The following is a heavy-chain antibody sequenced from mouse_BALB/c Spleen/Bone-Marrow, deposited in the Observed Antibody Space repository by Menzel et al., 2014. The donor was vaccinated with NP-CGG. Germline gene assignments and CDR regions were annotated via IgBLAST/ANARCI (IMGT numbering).Heavy chain of an antibody. J-gene: IGHJ2*01. D-gene: IGHD2-14*01. V-gene: IGHV7-1*02. CDR3: ARDAGIGNFGY. Sequence: EVKMMEPGGGLVQPGGSLRLSCANSGFTFSDFYMEWVRQPPGKRLEWIAASRNRRNDYTTEYSASAKGRFIVSRDTSQSILYLQMNALRAEDTAIYYCARDAGIGNFGYSAQATPLTDSS. CDR2: SRNRRNDYTT. CDR1: GFTFSDFY.